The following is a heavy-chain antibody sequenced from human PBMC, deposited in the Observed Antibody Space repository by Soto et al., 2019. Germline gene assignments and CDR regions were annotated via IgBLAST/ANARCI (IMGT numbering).Heavy chain of an antibody. CDR2: ISYTGST. V-gene: IGHV4-59*08. CDR3: ARHGGGGLRYFDWLPFDY. CDR1: GGSISSYY. D-gene: IGHD3-9*01. J-gene: IGHJ4*02. Sequence: SETLSLTCTVSGGSISSYYWSWVRQPPGKGLEWIGYISYTGSTNYNPSLKSRFTISVDTSKNQFSLKLSSVTAADTAVYYCARHGGGGLRYFDWLPFDYWGQGTLVTVSS.